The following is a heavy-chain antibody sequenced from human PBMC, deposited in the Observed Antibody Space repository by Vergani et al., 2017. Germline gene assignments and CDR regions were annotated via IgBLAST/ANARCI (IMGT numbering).Heavy chain of an antibody. CDR3: ARDYTDCSGGSCYEVSYYYYGMDV. V-gene: IGHV1-69*18. CDR1: GGTFSSYA. Sequence: QVQLVQSGAEVKKPGSSVKVSCKASGGTFSSYAISWVRQAPGQGLEWMGRIIPIFGTANYAQKFQGRVTITADESTSTAYMELSSLRSEDTAVYYCARDYTDCSGGSCYEVSYYYYGMDVWGQGTTVTVSS. D-gene: IGHD2-15*01. CDR2: IIPIFGTA. J-gene: IGHJ6*02.